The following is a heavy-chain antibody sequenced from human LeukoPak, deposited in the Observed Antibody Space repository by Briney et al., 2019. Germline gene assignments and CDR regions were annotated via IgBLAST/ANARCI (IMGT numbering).Heavy chain of an antibody. CDR1: GGSISSYF. V-gene: IGHV4-34*01. Sequence: SETLSLTCTVSGGSISSYFWSWIRQPPGKGLEWLGEINYSGSTNYNPSLKSRVTISVDTSKNQFSLKLSSVTAADTAVYYRARDGGHNFYYYYYMDVWGKGTTVTISS. CDR2: INYSGST. J-gene: IGHJ6*03. CDR3: ARDGGHNFYYYYYMDV.